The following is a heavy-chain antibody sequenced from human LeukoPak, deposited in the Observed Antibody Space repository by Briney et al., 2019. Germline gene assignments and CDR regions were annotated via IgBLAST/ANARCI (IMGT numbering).Heavy chain of an antibody. J-gene: IGHJ4*02. CDR1: VYTFTGYY. Sequence: ASVKVSCKASVYTFTGYYIHWVRQAPGQGLVWMGWINPNSGGTEFAQKFQGRVTMTRDTSISTAYMELSRLRPDDTAVYYCARGGEVCSSTSCYRGHEYWGQGTLVTVSS. CDR3: ARGGEVCSSTSCYRGHEY. V-gene: IGHV1-2*02. CDR2: INPNSGGT. D-gene: IGHD2-2*01.